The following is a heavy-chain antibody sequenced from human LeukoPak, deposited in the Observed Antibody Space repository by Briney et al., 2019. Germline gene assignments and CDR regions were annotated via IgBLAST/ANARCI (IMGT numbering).Heavy chain of an antibody. V-gene: IGHV4-59*11. CDR2: IYYSGST. D-gene: IGHD3-3*01. J-gene: IGHJ4*02. CDR3: ARGMTYYDFWSGYYMWYYFDY. Sequence: SETLSLTCTVSGGSISSHYGSWIRQPPGKGLEWIGYIYYSGSTNYNPSLKSRVTISVDTSKNQFSLKLSSVTDADTAVYYCARGMTYYDFWSGYYMWYYFDYWGQGTLVTVSS. CDR1: GGSISSHY.